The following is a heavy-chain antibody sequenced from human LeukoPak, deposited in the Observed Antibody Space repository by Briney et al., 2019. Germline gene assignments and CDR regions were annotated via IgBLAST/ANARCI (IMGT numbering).Heavy chain of an antibody. J-gene: IGHJ4*02. V-gene: IGHV3-7*01. CDR3: AKDVVGYDSSGYYFTNPGYFDY. Sequence: PGGSLRLSCAASGFTFSSYWMSWVRQAPGKGLEWVANIKQDGSEKYYVDSVKGRFTISRDNAKNSLYLQMNSLRAEDTAVYYCAKDVVGYDSSGYYFTNPGYFDYWGQGTLVTVSS. CDR2: IKQDGSEK. CDR1: GFTFSSYW. D-gene: IGHD3-22*01.